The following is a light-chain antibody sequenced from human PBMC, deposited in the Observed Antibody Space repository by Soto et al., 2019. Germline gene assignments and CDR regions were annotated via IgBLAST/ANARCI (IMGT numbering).Light chain of an antibody. J-gene: IGKJ1*01. CDR1: QSVSSSY. CDR2: GAS. Sequence: EIVLTQSPGTLSLSPGERATLSCRASQSVSSSYLAWYQQKPGQAPRLLTYGASSRATGIPDTFSGSGSGTDFTLTISRLEPEDFAVYYCQQYGSSPGTCGQGTKVDIK. V-gene: IGKV3-20*01. CDR3: QQYGSSPGT.